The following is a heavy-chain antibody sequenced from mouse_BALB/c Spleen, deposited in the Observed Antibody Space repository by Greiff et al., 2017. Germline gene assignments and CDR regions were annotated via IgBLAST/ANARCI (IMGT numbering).Heavy chain of an antibody. V-gene: IGHV14-3*02. CDR3: ASFITTGFDC. CDR2: IDPANGNT. Sequence: EVQGVESGAELVKPGASVKLSCTASGFNIKDTYMHWVKQRPEQGLEWIGRIDPANGNTKYDPKFQGKATITADTSSNTAYLQLSSLTSEDTAVYYCASFITTGFDCWGQGTTLTVSS. D-gene: IGHD1-1*01. J-gene: IGHJ2*01. CDR1: GFNIKDTY.